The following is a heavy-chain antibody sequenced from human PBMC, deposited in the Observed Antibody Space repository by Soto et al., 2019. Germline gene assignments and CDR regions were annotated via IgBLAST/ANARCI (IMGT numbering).Heavy chain of an antibody. J-gene: IGHJ6*02. V-gene: IGHV1-69*01. CDR3: ARGWSRNQPKPSYYGMDV. CDR1: GGTFSSYA. D-gene: IGHD2-2*01. Sequence: QVQLVQSGAEVEKPGSSVKVSCKASGGTFSSYAISWVRQAPGQGLEWMGGIIPIFGTANYAQKFQGRVTITADESTSTAYMELSSLRSEDTAVYYCARGWSRNQPKPSYYGMDVWGQGTTVTVSS. CDR2: IIPIFGTA.